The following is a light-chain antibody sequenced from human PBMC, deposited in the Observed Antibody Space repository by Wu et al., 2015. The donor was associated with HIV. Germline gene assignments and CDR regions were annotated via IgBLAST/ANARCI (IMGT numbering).Light chain of an antibody. Sequence: DIQMTQSPSTLSASVGGRVTITCRASQSISSWLAWYQQKPGKAPKLLIYKASSLESGVPSRFSGSGSGTEFTLTISSLQPDDFATYYCQQYNSYSLTFGGGTKVEIK. J-gene: IGKJ4*01. CDR1: QSISSW. CDR3: QQYNSYSLT. V-gene: IGKV1-5*03. CDR2: KAS.